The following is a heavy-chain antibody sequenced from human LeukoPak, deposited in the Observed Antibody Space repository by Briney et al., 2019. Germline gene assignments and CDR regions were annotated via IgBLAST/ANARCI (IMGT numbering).Heavy chain of an antibody. V-gene: IGHV3-48*03. Sequence: PGGSLRLSCATSGFTLSSYNMNWVRQAPGKGLEWVSYISSSGSTIYYADSVKGRFTISRDNAKNSLYLQMNSLRAEDTAVYYCARDDYYNWNFDYWGQGTLVTVSS. CDR2: ISSSGSTI. D-gene: IGHD1-20*01. CDR1: GFTLSSYN. CDR3: ARDDYYNWNFDY. J-gene: IGHJ4*02.